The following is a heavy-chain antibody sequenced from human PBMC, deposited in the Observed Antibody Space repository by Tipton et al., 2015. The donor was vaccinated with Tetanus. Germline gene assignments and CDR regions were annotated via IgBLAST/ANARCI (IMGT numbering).Heavy chain of an antibody. V-gene: IGHV4-61*08. J-gene: IGHJ4*02. CDR1: GASINAGGYL. Sequence: TLSLTCNVSGASINAGGYLWTWVRQHPGKGLEWLGYIYYRGETNYNPSVSSRLTISLDTSKNQVSLRLTSVTAADTAVYFCARIRYYPDSSAFLSDYWGRGIRVTVSS. D-gene: IGHD3-22*01. CDR3: ARIRYYPDSSAFLSDY. CDR2: IYYRGET.